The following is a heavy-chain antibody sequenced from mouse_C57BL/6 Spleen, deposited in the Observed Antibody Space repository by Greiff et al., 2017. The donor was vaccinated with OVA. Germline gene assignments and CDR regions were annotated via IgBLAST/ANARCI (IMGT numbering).Heavy chain of an antibody. V-gene: IGHV1-72*01. Sequence: QVQLQQSGAELVKPGASVTLSCKASGYTFTSYWMHWVKQRPGRGLEWIGAIDPNSGGTAYNEKFKGKATLTVDKSSSTAYMQLSSLTSEDSAVYYGAREDITTGVARGYFDVWGTGTTVTVSS. CDR3: AREDITTGVARGYFDV. J-gene: IGHJ1*03. CDR2: IDPNSGGT. D-gene: IGHD1-1*01. CDR1: GYTFTSYW.